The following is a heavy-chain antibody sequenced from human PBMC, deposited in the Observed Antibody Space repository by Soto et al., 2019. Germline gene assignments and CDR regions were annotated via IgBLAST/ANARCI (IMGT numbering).Heavy chain of an antibody. J-gene: IGHJ1*01. CDR3: ARESKWYGGQYFQD. D-gene: IGHD2-8*01. V-gene: IGHV3-23*01. CDR1: GFTFKYYA. CDR2: ISGSGDKT. Sequence: EVQLLQSGGGLAQPGTSLRLSCAASGFTFKYYAMTWVRQAPGKGLEWVSTISGSGDKTDYADSVKGRFRVSRDNSKDTLYLQMESLRADDTALYYCARESKWYGGQYFQDWGQGTLVTVSS.